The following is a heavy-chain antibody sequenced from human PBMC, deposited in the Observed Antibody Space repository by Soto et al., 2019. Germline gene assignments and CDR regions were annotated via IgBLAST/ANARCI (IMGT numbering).Heavy chain of an antibody. J-gene: IGHJ6*02. CDR2: INHSGST. V-gene: IGHV4-34*01. D-gene: IGHD3-3*01. Sequence: SETLSLTCAVYGGSFSGYYWSWIRQPPGKGLEWIGEINHSGSTNYNPSLKSRVTISVDTSKNQFSLKLSSVTAADTAVYYCARGPAYDFWSGSNPHYYYYYGMDVWGQGTTVTVSS. CDR3: ARGPAYDFWSGSNPHYYYYYGMDV. CDR1: GGSFSGYY.